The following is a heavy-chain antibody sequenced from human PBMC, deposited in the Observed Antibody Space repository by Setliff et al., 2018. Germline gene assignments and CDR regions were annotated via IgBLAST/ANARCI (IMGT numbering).Heavy chain of an antibody. CDR2: VYYNGAA. Sequence: SETLSLTCAVYGGSFSGYYWSWIRQSPGRGLEYIGYVYYNGAADYSPSLKSRVTLSVDTSKNQFSLKLTSVTAADTAVYYCARGGTFRYFDYWGQGTPVTVSS. CDR1: GGSFSGYY. J-gene: IGHJ4*02. V-gene: IGHV4-59*01. CDR3: ARGGTFRYFDY. D-gene: IGHD5-12*01.